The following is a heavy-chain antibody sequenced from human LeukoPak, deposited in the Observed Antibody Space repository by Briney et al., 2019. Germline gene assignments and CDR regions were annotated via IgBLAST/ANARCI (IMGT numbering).Heavy chain of an antibody. CDR1: GGSISTYY. Sequence: SETLSLTCTVSGGSISTYYWSWIRQPPGKGPEWIGRIYNSGTTNYNPSLKNRVTMSVDTSKNHLSLTLTSVTAADTAVYYCARAGRGEVGWLRSGYALEIWGRGTMVTVSS. D-gene: IGHD5-12*01. CDR3: ARAGRGEVGWLRSGYALEI. CDR2: IYNSGTT. V-gene: IGHV4-4*07. J-gene: IGHJ3*02.